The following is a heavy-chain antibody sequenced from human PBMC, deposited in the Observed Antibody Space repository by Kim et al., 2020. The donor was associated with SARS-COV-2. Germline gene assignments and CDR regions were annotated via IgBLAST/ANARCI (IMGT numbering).Heavy chain of an antibody. V-gene: IGHV4-39*01. CDR3: ARHILTNNWFDP. J-gene: IGHJ5*02. CDR2: T. D-gene: IGHD3-9*01. Sequence: TSYNPSLKTRVTIFVDASKNQFSLKLSSVAAPDTAVYYCARHILTNNWFDPWGQGALVTVSS.